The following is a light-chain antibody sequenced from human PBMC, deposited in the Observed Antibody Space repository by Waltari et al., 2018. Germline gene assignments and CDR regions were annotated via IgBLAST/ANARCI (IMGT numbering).Light chain of an antibody. J-gene: IGLJ2*01. CDR2: SNN. CDR1: SSNIGSQT. V-gene: IGLV1-44*01. Sequence: QSVLTQPPSASGTPGQRVTIPRSGSSSNIGSQTVNWYQQLPGTAPQLLIFSNNQRPSGVPDRFSGSKSGTAASLAISGLLSEDEADYYCSSWDDSVIGPVFGGGTKLTVL. CDR3: SSWDDSVIGPV.